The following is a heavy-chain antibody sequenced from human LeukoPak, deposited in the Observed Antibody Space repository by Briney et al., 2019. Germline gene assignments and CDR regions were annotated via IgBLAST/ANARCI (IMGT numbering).Heavy chain of an antibody. D-gene: IGHD3-22*01. CDR2: INAGNGNT. CDR1: GYTFTSYA. V-gene: IGHV1-3*01. Sequence: ASVKVSCKASGYTFTSYAMRWVRQAPGQRLEWMGWINAGNGNTNYAQKLQGRVTMTTDTSTSTAYMELRSLRSDDTAVYYCARDGYYDSSGYSYYYYGMDVWGQGTTVTVSS. J-gene: IGHJ6*02. CDR3: ARDGYYDSSGYSYYYYGMDV.